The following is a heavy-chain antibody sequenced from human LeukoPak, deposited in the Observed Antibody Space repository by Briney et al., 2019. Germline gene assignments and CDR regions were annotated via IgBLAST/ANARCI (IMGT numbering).Heavy chain of an antibody. J-gene: IGHJ4*02. Sequence: ASVKVSCKASGYTFTGYYMHWVRQAPGQGLEWMGRISAYNGNTNYAQKLQGRVTMTTDTSTSTAYMELRSLRSDDTAVYYCAREPKGSGGDYWGQGTLVTISS. CDR1: GYTFTGYY. CDR3: AREPKGSGGDY. CDR2: ISAYNGNT. D-gene: IGHD6-19*01. V-gene: IGHV1-18*04.